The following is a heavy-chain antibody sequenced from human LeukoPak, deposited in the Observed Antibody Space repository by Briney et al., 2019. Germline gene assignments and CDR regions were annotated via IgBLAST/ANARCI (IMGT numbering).Heavy chain of an antibody. CDR3: ARGGGGTYYDILTGYLPPRYYYYYYMDV. CDR2: MNPNSGNT. D-gene: IGHD3-9*01. J-gene: IGHJ6*03. Sequence: ASVKVSCKASGYTFTSYDINWVRQATGQGLEWMGWMNPNSGNTGYAQKFQGRVTMTRNTSISTAYMELSSLRSEDTAVYYCARGGGGTYYDILTGYLPPRYYYYYYMDVWGKGTTVTVSS. V-gene: IGHV1-8*01. CDR1: GYTFTSYD.